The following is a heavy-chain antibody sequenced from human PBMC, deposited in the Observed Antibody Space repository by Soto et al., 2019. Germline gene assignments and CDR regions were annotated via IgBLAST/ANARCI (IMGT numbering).Heavy chain of an antibody. Sequence: QVQLPESGPGLEKPSETLSLTCTVSGGSITNHYWSWIRQPPGKGLEWIGYIYYNGNTNYNPSLKSRVTMSVDTSRNQISLKLTTVTTADTAVYYCTRANWYSEYWGQGTLVTVSS. CDR2: IYYNGNT. CDR3: TRANWYSEY. D-gene: IGHD7-27*01. J-gene: IGHJ4*02. CDR1: GGSITNHY. V-gene: IGHV4-59*11.